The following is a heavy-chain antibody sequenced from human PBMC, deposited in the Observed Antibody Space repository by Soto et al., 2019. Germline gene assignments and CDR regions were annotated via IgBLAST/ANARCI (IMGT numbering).Heavy chain of an antibody. CDR1: GASVSTVN. Sequence: QVQLQESGPGQVKPSETLSLTCTVSGASVSTVNWCWLRQPPGTGLEWVGYVFYGGGTTYNPSLKRRVTISLGTSKNECYLRLTSVTAADTAVYFCARGAGSDSVDLWGRGTMVTVS. CDR3: ARGAGSDSVDL. CDR2: VFYGGGT. V-gene: IGHV4-59*02. D-gene: IGHD1-1*01. J-gene: IGHJ3*01.